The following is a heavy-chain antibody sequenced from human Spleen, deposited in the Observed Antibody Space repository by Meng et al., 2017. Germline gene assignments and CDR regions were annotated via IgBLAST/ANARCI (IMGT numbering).Heavy chain of an antibody. CDR1: GYNFPDYW. J-gene: IGHJ3*02. V-gene: IGHV1-2*06. CDR2: IDPKSGDT. Sequence: ASVKVSCKPSGYNFPDYWLHWVRRAPGQGLEWMGRIDPKSGDTHYAQRFQGRVTMTGDTSISTAYMELSGLRSDDTAMYYCASSTKFSFRIATVTNGAFDIWGQGTMVTVSS. D-gene: IGHD4-17*01. CDR3: ASSTKFSFRIATVTNGAFDI.